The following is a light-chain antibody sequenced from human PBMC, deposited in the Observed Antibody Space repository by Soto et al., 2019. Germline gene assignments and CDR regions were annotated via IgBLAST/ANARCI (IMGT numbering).Light chain of an antibody. CDR1: QTVTSNY. Sequence: SVSPGERATLSCRASQTVTSNYLAWYQQKPGQAPRLLFFGASIRATGLPDRFSGGGSGTDFTLAISILEPEDFAVYYCQQYGSSPTTVGQGTKVDIK. CDR2: GAS. CDR3: QQYGSSPTT. J-gene: IGKJ1*01. V-gene: IGKV3-20*01.